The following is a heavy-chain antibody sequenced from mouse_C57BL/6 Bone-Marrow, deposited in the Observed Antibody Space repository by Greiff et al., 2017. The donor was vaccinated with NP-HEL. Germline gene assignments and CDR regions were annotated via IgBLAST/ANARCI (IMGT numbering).Heavy chain of an antibody. V-gene: IGHV1-81*01. CDR2: IYPRSGNT. CDR3: ARRGYYGSSNY. D-gene: IGHD1-1*01. CDR1: GYTFTSYG. J-gene: IGHJ2*01. Sequence: VKLQESGAELARPGASVKLSCKASGYTFTSYGISWVKQRTGQGLEWIGEIYPRSGNTYYNEKFKGKATLTADKSSSTAYMELRSLTSEDSAVYFCARRGYYGSSNYWGQGTTLTVSS.